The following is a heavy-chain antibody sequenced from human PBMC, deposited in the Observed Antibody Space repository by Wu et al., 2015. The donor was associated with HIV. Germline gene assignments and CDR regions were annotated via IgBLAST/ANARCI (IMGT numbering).Heavy chain of an antibody. Sequence: QVQLQESGPGLVKPSQTLSLTCTVSGDSISSGDYYWNWIRQSPGKGLEWIGYIYYNGVTYYNPSLKSRVSISLDTSKTQFSLKLYTVSAADTAVYYCARQQGSRPTSFDYVGPGEPWSPSPQ. D-gene: IGHD7-27*01. V-gene: IGHV4-30-4*08. CDR2: IYYNGVT. CDR1: GDSISSGDYY. CDR3: ARQQGSRPTSFDY. J-gene: IGHJ4*02.